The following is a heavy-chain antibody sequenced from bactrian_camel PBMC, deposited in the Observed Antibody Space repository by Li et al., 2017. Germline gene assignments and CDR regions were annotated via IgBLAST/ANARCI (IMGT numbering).Heavy chain of an antibody. J-gene: IGHJ4*01. V-gene: IGHV3S40*01. CDR1: GFTFSSYD. CDR3: ATNDLRTQKGWVY. D-gene: IGHD5*01. Sequence: VQLVESGGGLVQPGGSLRLSCAASGFTFSSYDTSWVRQAPGKGLEWVSAINSGSIYYADSVKGRFTISRDNARSTVYLQMNSLKSEDTALYYCATNDLRTQKGWVYWGQGTQVTVS. CDR2: INSGSI.